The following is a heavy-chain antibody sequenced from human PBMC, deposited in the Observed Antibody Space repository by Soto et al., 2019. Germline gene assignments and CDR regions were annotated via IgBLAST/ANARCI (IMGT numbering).Heavy chain of an antibody. J-gene: IGHJ6*02. CDR3: ARENYTPFYYYGMDV. D-gene: IGHD1-7*01. Sequence: SETLSLTCTVSGGSISSGDYYWSWIRQPPGKGLEWIGYIYYSGSTYYNPSLKSRVTISVDTSKNQFSLKLSSVTAADTAVYYCARENYTPFYYYGMDVWGQGTTVTVSS. V-gene: IGHV4-30-4*01. CDR2: IYYSGST. CDR1: GGSISSGDYY.